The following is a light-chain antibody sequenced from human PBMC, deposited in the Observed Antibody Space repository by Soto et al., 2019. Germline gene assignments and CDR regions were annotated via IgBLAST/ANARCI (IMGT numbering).Light chain of an antibody. Sequence: DIEMTQSPSSLSASVGDRVTITCRASQSISSYLNWYQQKPGNAPNLLIYAASTLQSGVPSRFSAYGSETAFTLTISNLQAEDFATYYCQQSYTTPRTFGQGTKVEVK. CDR2: AAS. J-gene: IGKJ1*01. CDR3: QQSYTTPRT. CDR1: QSISSY. V-gene: IGKV1-39*01.